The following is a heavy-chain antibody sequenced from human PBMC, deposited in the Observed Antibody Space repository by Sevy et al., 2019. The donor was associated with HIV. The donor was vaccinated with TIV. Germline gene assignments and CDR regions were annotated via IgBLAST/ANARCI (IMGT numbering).Heavy chain of an antibody. CDR3: VRAYCSGGRCYSGAY. D-gene: IGHD2-15*01. V-gene: IGHV1-18*01. CDR1: GYTFTSYK. Sequence: ASVKVSCKTSGYTFTSYKITWVRQAPGQGLEWMGWVRAHNGDTNYAQRFRGRVTMTTDTSTSTAYMDLRSLRSDDTAVYYCVRAYCSGGRCYSGAYWGQGTLVTVSS. CDR2: VRAHNGDT. J-gene: IGHJ4*02.